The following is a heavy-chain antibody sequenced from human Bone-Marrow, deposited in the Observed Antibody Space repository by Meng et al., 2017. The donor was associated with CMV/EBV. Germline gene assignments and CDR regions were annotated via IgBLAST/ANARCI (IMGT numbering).Heavy chain of an antibody. Sequence: GGSLRLSCAASGFTFSSYAMSWVRQAPGKGLEWVSAISGSGGSTYYADSVKGRFTISRDNSKNTLYLQMNSLRAEDTAVYYCARGEVSSYYGMDVWGQGTTVTVSS. CDR1: GFTFSSYA. J-gene: IGHJ6*02. CDR2: ISGSGGST. V-gene: IGHV3-23*01. CDR3: ARGEVSSYYGMDV.